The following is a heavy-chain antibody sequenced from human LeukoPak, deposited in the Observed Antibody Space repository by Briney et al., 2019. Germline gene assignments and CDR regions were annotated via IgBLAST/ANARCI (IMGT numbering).Heavy chain of an antibody. J-gene: IGHJ4*02. CDR3: ARAPYDSSGYYYSHFDY. D-gene: IGHD3-22*01. V-gene: IGHV3-53*01. CDR1: GFTFSSYA. Sequence: GGSLRLSCAASGFTFSSYAMHWVRQAPGKGLEWVSVIYSGGSTYYADSVKGRFTISRDNSKNTLYLQMNSLRAEDTAVYYCARAPYDSSGYYYSHFDYWGQGTLVTVSS. CDR2: IYSGGST.